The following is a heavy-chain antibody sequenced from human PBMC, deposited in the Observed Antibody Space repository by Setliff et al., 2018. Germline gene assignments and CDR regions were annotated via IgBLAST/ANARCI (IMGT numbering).Heavy chain of an antibody. CDR1: GFTFSSYA. J-gene: IGHJ6*02. D-gene: IGHD3-22*01. CDR2: ISGSGGST. CDR3: ARDPYYYDSIDVYYGMDV. V-gene: IGHV3-23*01. Sequence: GGSLRLSCAASGFTFSSYAMSWVRQAPGKGLEWVSAISGSGGSTYYADSVKGRFTISRDNSKNTLYLQMNSLRAEDTAVYYCARDPYYYDSIDVYYGMDVWGQGTTVTVSS.